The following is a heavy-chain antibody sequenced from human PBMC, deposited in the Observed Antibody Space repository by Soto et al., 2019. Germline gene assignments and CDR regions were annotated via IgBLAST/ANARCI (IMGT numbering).Heavy chain of an antibody. CDR3: ARGMSGEASGWLPAWDY. CDR2: INHSGST. Sequence: PSETLSLTCAVYGGSFSCYYWSWIRQPPGKGLEWIGEINHSGSTNYNPSLKSRVTISVDTSKNQFSLKLSSVTAADTAVYYCARGMSGEASGWLPAWDYWGQGTLVTVSS. CDR1: GGSFSCYY. D-gene: IGHD6-19*01. J-gene: IGHJ4*02. V-gene: IGHV4-34*01.